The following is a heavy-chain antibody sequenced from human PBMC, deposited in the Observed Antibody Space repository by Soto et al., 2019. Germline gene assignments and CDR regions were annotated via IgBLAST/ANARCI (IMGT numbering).Heavy chain of an antibody. CDR3: ARHMWKKDIVPYYAFDL. Sequence: SETLSLTCTVSVGSITSDCWSWIRQPPGKGLEWIGYSCHNGNTKYNPSLKSLMSVDTSANQFSLRLSSVTAADTALYYCARHMWKKDIVPYYAFDLWGQGTMVTVSS. J-gene: IGHJ3*01. D-gene: IGHD2-15*01. V-gene: IGHV4-59*08. CDR1: VGSITSDC. CDR2: SCHNGNT.